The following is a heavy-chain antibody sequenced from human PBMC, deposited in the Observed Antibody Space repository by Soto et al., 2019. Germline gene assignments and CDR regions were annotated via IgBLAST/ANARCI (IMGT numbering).Heavy chain of an antibody. V-gene: IGHV3-15*07. Sequence: GGSLRLSCAASGCTFSSYWMHWVRQAPGKGLEWVGRIKRKNDGETTDYAAPVKGRFIISRDDSKNTLYLQMNSLKIEDTAVYYCTRLYRLDPWGQGTLVTVS. CDR3: TRLYRLDP. CDR1: GCTFSSYW. D-gene: IGHD2-2*02. J-gene: IGHJ5*02. CDR2: IKRKNDGETT.